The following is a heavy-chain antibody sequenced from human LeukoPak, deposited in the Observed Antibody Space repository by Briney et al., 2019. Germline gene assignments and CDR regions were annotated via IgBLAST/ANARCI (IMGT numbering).Heavy chain of an antibody. CDR2: ISGGGGST. CDR3: AKDRGRTGRLDY. CDR1: GFTFSSYA. V-gene: IGHV3-23*01. J-gene: IGHJ4*02. Sequence: GGSLRLSCAASGFTFSSYAMSWVRQAPGKGLEWVSAISGGGGSTYYADSVKGRFTISRDNSKNTPYLQMNSLRAEDTAVYYCAKDRGRTGRLDYWGQGTLVTVSS. D-gene: IGHD1-1*01.